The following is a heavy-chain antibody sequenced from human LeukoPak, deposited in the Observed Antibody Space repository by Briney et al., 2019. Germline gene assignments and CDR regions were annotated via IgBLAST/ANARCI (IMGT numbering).Heavy chain of an antibody. CDR1: GGSIRNYY. CDR3: ARGFHGYSSSWYPHYYYYMDV. CDR2: IYYSGST. D-gene: IGHD6-13*01. V-gene: IGHV4-59*12. J-gene: IGHJ6*03. Sequence: SETLSLTCTVSGGSIRNYYWSWIRQPPGKGLEWIGYIYYSGSTNYNPSLKSRVTISVDTSKNQFSLKLSSVTAADTAVYYCARGFHGYSSSWYPHYYYYMDVWGKGTTVTVSS.